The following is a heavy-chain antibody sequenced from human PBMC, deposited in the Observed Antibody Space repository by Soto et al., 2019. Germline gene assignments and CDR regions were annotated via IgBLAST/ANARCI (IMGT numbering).Heavy chain of an antibody. CDR1: GASLSSGGYY. CDR3: ARGLGYDSNGRFLAAFDV. D-gene: IGHD3-22*01. CDR2: ILHTGTT. J-gene: IGHJ3*01. Sequence: QVQLQESGPGLAKPSQTLSLTCTVSGASLSSGGYYWTWIRQVPGKALEWIGYILHTGTTSYKPSLRSRVVMSIEKSDNQFSLNLRSVTAADTAVYYCARGLGYDSNGRFLAAFDVWGQGTMGTVSS. V-gene: IGHV4-31*03.